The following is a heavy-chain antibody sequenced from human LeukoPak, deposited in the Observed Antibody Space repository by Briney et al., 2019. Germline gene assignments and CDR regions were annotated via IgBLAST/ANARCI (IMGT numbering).Heavy chain of an antibody. CDR2: ISYDGSNK. Sequence: GGSLRLSCAASGFTFSSYGMHWVRQAPGKGLEWVAVISYDGSNKYYADSVKGRFTISRDNSKNTLYLQMNSLRAEDTAVYYCAKVLQYSSPKIHYYYYYGMDVWGQGTTVTVSS. V-gene: IGHV3-30*18. CDR1: GFTFSSYG. CDR3: AKVLQYSSPKIHYYYYYGMDV. D-gene: IGHD6-13*01. J-gene: IGHJ6*02.